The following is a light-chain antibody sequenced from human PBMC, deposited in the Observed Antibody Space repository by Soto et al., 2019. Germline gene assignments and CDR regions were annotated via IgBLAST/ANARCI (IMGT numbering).Light chain of an antibody. CDR1: QSISSN. CDR2: GAS. Sequence: EIVMTQSPATLSVSPGERVTLSCRASQSISSNLAWYQQKPGQAPSLLMYGASTRATGIPARFSGSGSGTEFTLTISSLQSADFAVYYCQQYNTWSSITFGQGTRLEIK. J-gene: IGKJ5*01. CDR3: QQYNTWSSIT. V-gene: IGKV3-15*01.